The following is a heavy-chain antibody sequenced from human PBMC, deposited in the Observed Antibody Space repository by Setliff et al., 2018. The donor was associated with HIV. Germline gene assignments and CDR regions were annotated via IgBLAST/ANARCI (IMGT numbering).Heavy chain of an antibody. CDR1: GGTFSSYA. CDR2: MNPDSGNT. Sequence: ASVKVSCKASGGTFSSYAISWVRQATGQGLEWMGWMNPDSGNTDYAQKFQGRVTMTRDTSISTAYMELSSLTSDDTAVYYCARGRFWGPHWGQGTLVTVSS. CDR3: ARGRFWGPH. J-gene: IGHJ4*02. V-gene: IGHV1-8*02. D-gene: IGHD7-27*01.